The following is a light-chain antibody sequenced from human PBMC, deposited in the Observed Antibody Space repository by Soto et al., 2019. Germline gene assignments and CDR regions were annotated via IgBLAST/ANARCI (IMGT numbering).Light chain of an antibody. CDR2: GNS. CDR1: SSNIGAGYD. J-gene: IGLJ2*01. V-gene: IGLV1-40*01. CDR3: QSYDSSRSVVV. Sequence: QSVLTQPPSVSGAPGQRVTISCTGSSSNIGAGYDVHWYQQLPGTAPKLLIYGNSNRPSGVPDRFSGSKSGTSASLAITGLQAEDEADSYCQSYDSSRSVVVFGGGTKVPVL.